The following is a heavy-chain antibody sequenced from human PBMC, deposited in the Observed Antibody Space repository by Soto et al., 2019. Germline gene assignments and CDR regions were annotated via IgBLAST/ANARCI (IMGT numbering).Heavy chain of an antibody. CDR1: GFTFSSYG. J-gene: IGHJ4*02. CDR2: ISYDGSNK. Sequence: QVQLVESGGGVVQPGRSLRLSCAASGFTFSSYGMHWVRKAPGKGLEWGAVISYDGSNKYYADSVKGRFTISRDNSKNTLYLQMNSLRAEDTAVYYCAKDLAVYSSGWYDATYFDYWGQGTLVTVSS. D-gene: IGHD6-19*01. V-gene: IGHV3-30*18. CDR3: AKDLAVYSSGWYDATYFDY.